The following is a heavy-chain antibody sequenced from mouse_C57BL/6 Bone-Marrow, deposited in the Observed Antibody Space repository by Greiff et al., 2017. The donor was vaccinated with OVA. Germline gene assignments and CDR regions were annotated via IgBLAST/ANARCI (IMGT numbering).Heavy chain of an antibody. V-gene: IGHV1-80*01. Sequence: VKLVESGAELVKPGASVKISCKASGYAFSSSWLNWVKQRPGQGLEWIGQIYPGDGDPNYNGKLKGRATLTADNSASTAYMQLSCLTSEVAAVYFCDSHGWFAYWGQGTLVTVSA. D-gene: IGHD6-1*01. CDR1: GYAFSSSW. CDR2: IYPGDGDP. CDR3: DSHGWFAY. J-gene: IGHJ3*01.